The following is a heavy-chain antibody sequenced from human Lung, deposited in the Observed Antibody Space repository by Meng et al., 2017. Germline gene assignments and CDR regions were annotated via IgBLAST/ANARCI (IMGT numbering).Heavy chain of an antibody. J-gene: IGHJ4*02. CDR1: GGSFCDYY. D-gene: IGHD4-11*01. V-gene: IGHV4-34*01. CDR2: INHSGST. Sequence: QVWLQQWGAGLLKPSETLSLTCVVSGGSFCDYYWSWIRQPPGKGLEWIGEINHSGSTNYNPSLESRATISVDTSQNNLSLKLSSVTAADSAVYYCARGPTTMAHDFDYWGQGTLVTVSS. CDR3: ARGPTTMAHDFDY.